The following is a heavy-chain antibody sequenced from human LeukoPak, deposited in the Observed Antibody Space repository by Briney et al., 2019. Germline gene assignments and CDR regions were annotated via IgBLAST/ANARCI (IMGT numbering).Heavy chain of an antibody. CDR2: INPNSGGT. V-gene: IGHV1-2*02. CDR1: GYTFPGCY. J-gene: IGHJ3*02. D-gene: IGHD2-2*02. CDR3: AARHCSSTSCYTDAFDI. Sequence: ASVKVSCKASGYTFPGCYMHWVRQAPGQGLEWMGWINPNSGGTNYAQKFQGRVTMTRDTSISTAYMELSRLRSDDTAVYYCAARHCSSTSCYTDAFDIWGQGTMVTVSS.